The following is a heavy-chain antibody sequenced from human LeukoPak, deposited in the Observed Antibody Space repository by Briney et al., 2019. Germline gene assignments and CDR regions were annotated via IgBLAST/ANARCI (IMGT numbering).Heavy chain of an antibody. D-gene: IGHD1-26*01. Sequence: KPSETLSLTCAVYGRSFSGYYWSWIRQPPGKGLEWIGEINHSGSTNYNPSLKSRVTISVDTSKNQFSLKLSSVTAADTAVYYCARAVSGSSDYWGQGTLVTVSS. CDR2: INHSGST. J-gene: IGHJ4*02. V-gene: IGHV4-34*01. CDR3: ARAVSGSSDY. CDR1: GRSFSGYY.